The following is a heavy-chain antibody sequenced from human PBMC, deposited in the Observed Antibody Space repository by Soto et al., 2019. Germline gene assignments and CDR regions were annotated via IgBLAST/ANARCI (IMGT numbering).Heavy chain of an antibody. Sequence: GGCVRLSCADGGFSFSSDGMSWVRQAPGKRLEWVSAISGSGGSTYHADSVKGRFTISRDNSKNTLYLQMNSLRAEDTAAYYCAKVLKTWYFDSWCQGTLVTVSA. J-gene: IGHJ4*02. CDR2: ISGSGGST. V-gene: IGHV3-23*01. CDR1: GFSFSSDG. CDR3: AKVLKTWYFDS.